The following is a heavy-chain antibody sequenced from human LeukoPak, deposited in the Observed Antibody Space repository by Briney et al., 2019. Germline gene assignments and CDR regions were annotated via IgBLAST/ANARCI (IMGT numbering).Heavy chain of an antibody. V-gene: IGHV3-7*01. CDR1: GFTFSTYW. J-gene: IGHJ4*02. D-gene: IGHD3-3*01. CDR2: IKPDGGEK. CDR3: ARWRGAQSEFEF. Sequence: GGSLRLSCTASGFTFSTYWMSWVRQAPGKGLEYVASIKPDGGEKEYVDSVKGRFTISRDNAKNSLYLQMISLRADDTAVYFCARWRGAQSEFEFWGQGTLVTVSS.